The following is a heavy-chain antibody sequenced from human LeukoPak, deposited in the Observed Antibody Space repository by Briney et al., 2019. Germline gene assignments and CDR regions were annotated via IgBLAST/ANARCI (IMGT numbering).Heavy chain of an antibody. CDR2: IIPIFGTA. D-gene: IGHD4-23*01. V-gene: IGHV1-69*13. CDR1: GGTFSSYA. Sequence: ASVKVSCKASGGTFSSYAISWVRQAPGQGLEWMGGIIPIFGTANYAQKFQGRVTITADESTSTAYMELSSLRSEDTAVYYCATAPTTVVTPLGSGDGYWGQGTLVTVSS. J-gene: IGHJ4*02. CDR3: ATAPTTVVTPLGSGDGY.